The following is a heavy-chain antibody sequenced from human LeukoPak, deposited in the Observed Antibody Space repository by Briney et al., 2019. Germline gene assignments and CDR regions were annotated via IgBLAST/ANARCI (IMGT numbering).Heavy chain of an antibody. CDR1: GYTFTGYY. V-gene: IGHV1-2*02. Sequence: GASVKVSCEASGYTFTGYYMLWVRQAPGQGLEWMGWINPNSGGTNYAQKFQGRVTMTRDTSISTAYMELSRLRSDDTAVYYCARGREIAAAGTPRYWGQGTLVTVSS. CDR3: ARGREIAAAGTPRY. D-gene: IGHD6-13*01. CDR2: INPNSGGT. J-gene: IGHJ4*02.